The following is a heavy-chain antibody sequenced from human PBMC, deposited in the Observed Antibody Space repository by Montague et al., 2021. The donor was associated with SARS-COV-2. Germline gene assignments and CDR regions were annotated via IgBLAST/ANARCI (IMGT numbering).Heavy chain of an antibody. CDR2: TNDSGRT. D-gene: IGHD2-15*01. CDR1: GGSFSGYY. Sequence: SETLSLTCAVYGGSFSGYYWSWIRQPPGRGLEWIGETNDSGRTNXNPSLKGRVTMSVDTSKNQFSLRLSSMTAAETAVYYCARGYCSGSGCYYYYGMDVWGQGTTVTVSS. J-gene: IGHJ6*02. V-gene: IGHV4-34*01. CDR3: ARGYCSGSGCYYYYGMDV.